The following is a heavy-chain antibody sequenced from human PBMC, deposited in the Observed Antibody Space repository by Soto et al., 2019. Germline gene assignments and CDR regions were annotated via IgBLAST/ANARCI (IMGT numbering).Heavy chain of an antibody. CDR3: ARDRDYDFWSGSLSGMDV. V-gene: IGHV3-30-3*01. D-gene: IGHD3-3*01. J-gene: IGHJ6*02. Sequence: QVQLVESGGGVVQPGRSLRLSCAASGFTFSSYAMHWVRQAPGKGLEWVAVISYDGSNKYYADSVKGRFTISRDNSKNTLYLQMNSLRAEDTAVYYCARDRDYDFWSGSLSGMDVWGQGTTVTVSS. CDR2: ISYDGSNK. CDR1: GFTFSSYA.